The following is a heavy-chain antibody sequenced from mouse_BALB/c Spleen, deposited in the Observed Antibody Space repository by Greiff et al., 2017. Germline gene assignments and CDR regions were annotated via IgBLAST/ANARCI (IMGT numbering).Heavy chain of an antibody. D-gene: IGHD2-14*01. J-gene: IGHJ4*01. CDR2: ISTYYGDA. CDR1: GYTFTDYA. Sequence: VQLQQSGAELVRPGVSVKISCKGSGYTFTDYAMHWVKQSHAKSLEWIGVISTYYGDASYNQKFKGKATMTVDKSSSTAYMELARLTSEDSAIYYCARGEVRRAMDYWGQGTSVTVSS. CDR3: ARGEVRRAMDY. V-gene: IGHV1S137*01.